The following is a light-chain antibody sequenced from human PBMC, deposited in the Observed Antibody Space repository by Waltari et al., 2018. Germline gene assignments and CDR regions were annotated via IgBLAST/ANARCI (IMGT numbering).Light chain of an antibody. J-gene: IGLJ2*01. CDR1: DSDVGTYD. CDR2: GST. CDR3: QSYDRSLSSSV. Sequence: QSVLAQPASVSGAPGQRVTISCTGGDSDVGTYDVHWFRQLPGTAPKLLIYGSTNRPSGVPDRFSGSKSGTSASLAIAGLQAEDESDYYCQSYDRSLSSSVFGGGTKLTVL. V-gene: IGLV1-40*01.